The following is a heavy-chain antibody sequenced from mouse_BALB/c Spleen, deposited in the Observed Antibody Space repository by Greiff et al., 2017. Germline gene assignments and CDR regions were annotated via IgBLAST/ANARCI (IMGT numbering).Heavy chain of an antibody. V-gene: IGHV1-82*01. D-gene: IGHD1-1*01. Sequence: QVQLQQSGPELVKPGASVKISCKASGYAFSSSWMNWVKQRPGQGLEWIGRIYPGDGDTNYNGKFKGKATLTADKSSSTAYMQLSSLTSVDSAVYFCARSLLGSPYYAMDYWGQGTSFTVSS. CDR1: GYAFSSSW. J-gene: IGHJ4*01. CDR2: IYPGDGDT. CDR3: ARSLLGSPYYAMDY.